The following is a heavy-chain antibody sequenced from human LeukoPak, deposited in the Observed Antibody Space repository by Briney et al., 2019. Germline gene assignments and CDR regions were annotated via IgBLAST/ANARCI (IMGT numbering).Heavy chain of an antibody. V-gene: IGHV4-31*03. D-gene: IGHD3-10*01. J-gene: IGHJ3*02. Sequence: SETLSLTCTVSGGSISSGGYYWSWIRQHPGKGLEWIGYIYYSGSTYYNPSLKSRVTISVDTSKNQFSLKLSSVTAADTAVYYCARESLSRVVRGVIIKLNDDAFDIWGQGTMVTVSS. CDR2: IYYSGST. CDR1: GGSISSGGYY. CDR3: ARESLSRVVRGVIIKLNDDAFDI.